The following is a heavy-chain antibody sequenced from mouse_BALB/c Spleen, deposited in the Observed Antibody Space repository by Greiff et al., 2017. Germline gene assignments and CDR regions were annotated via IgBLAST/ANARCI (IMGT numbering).Heavy chain of an antibody. J-gene: IGHJ1*01. CDR3: AREGVRRYFDV. V-gene: IGHV5-9-4*01. Sequence: EVKLMESGGGLVKPGGSLKLSCAASGFTFSSYAMSWVRQSPEKRLEWVAEISSGGSYTYYPDTVTGRFTISRDNAKNTLYLEMSSLRSEDTAMYYCAREGVRRYFDVWGAGTTVTVSS. CDR1: GFTFSSYA. CDR2: ISSGGSYT. D-gene: IGHD2-14*01.